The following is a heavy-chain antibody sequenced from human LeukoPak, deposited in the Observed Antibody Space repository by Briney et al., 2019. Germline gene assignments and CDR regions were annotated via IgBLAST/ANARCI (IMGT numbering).Heavy chain of an antibody. CDR1: GFTFSDYY. D-gene: IGHD1-26*01. J-gene: IGHJ4*02. Sequence: GGSLRLSCAASGFTFSDYYMSWIRQPPGKGLEWVSYISSSGSTIYYADSVKGRFTISRDNAKNSLYLQMNSLRAEDTAVYYCARDAQWELLFYFDYWGQGTLVTVSS. CDR3: ARDAQWELLFYFDY. V-gene: IGHV3-11*04. CDR2: ISSSGSTI.